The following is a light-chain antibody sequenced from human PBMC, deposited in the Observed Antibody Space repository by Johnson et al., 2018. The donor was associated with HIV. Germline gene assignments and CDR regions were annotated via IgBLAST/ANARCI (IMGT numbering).Light chain of an antibody. J-gene: IGLJ1*01. CDR2: ENN. V-gene: IGLV1-51*02. Sequence: QSVLTQPPSVSAAPGQKVTISCSGSSSNIGNNYVSWYQQLPGTAPKLLIYENNKRPSWIPDRFSGSKSGTSATLGITGLQTGDEADYYCGTWDSSLSALFGTGTKVT. CDR3: GTWDSSLSAL. CDR1: SSNIGNNY.